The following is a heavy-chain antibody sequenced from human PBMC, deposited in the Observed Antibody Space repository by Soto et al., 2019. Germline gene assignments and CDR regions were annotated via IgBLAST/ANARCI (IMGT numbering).Heavy chain of an antibody. J-gene: IGHJ6*02. D-gene: IGHD2-2*01. CDR2: IIPFFDTA. CDR3: ARHDCISSSCYYYYYYVMDV. CDR1: GDTFSSYS. V-gene: IGHV1-69*13. Sequence: SVKVSCKASGDTFSSYSISWVRQAPGQGLEWMGGIIPFFDTANYAQQFQGRVTITADESTSTAYMELSSLRSEDAAVYYCARHDCISSSCYYYYYYVMDVWGQGTTVTVSS.